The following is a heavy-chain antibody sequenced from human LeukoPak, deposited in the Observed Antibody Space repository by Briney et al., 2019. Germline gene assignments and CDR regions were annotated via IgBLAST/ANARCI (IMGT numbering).Heavy chain of an antibody. CDR3: VRDRGALQYFDY. CDR1: GFTFRNHG. CDR2: IWYDGSNK. D-gene: IGHD2/OR15-2a*01. J-gene: IGHJ4*02. Sequence: PGGSLRLSCAASGFTFRNHGMHWIRQAPGKGLEWVAIIWYDGSNKYYAASVNGRFTISRDNSKNTLYLQMNSLRDDDTAVNYCVRDRGALQYFDYWGQGTLVTVSS. V-gene: IGHV3-33*01.